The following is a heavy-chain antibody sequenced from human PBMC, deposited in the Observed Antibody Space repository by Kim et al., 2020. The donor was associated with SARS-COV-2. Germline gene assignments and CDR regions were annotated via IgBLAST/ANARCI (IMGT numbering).Heavy chain of an antibody. CDR1: GGSISSYY. D-gene: IGHD3-10*01. CDR3: ARHVHTTMVRGVICWFDP. J-gene: IGHJ5*02. Sequence: SETLSLTCTVSGGSISSYYWSWIRQPPGKGLECIGDIYYSGSTNYYPSLKSRVTISVDPSKNQFSLKLSSATAADTAVYYCARHVHTTMVRGVICWFDPWGQGTLVTVSS. CDR2: IYYSGST. V-gene: IGHV4-59*08.